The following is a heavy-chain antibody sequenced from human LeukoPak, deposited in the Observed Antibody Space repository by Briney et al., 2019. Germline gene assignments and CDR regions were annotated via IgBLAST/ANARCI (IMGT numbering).Heavy chain of an antibody. V-gene: IGHV3-21*01. CDR3: ARGVVPAAFDY. CDR1: GFIFSGYS. D-gene: IGHD2-2*01. CDR2: ISESSSHI. J-gene: IGHJ4*02. Sequence: PGRSLRLSCAASGFIFSGYSMNWVRQAPGKVLEWVSSISESSSHISYADSVKGRFTIYRDNAKNSLYVQLDSLRVDDTAVYYCARGVVPAAFDYWGQGTLVTVSS.